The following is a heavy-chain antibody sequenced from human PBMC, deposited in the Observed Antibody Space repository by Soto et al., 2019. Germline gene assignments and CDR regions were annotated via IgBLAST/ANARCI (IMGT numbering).Heavy chain of an antibody. V-gene: IGHV4-61*01. Sequence: SETLSLTCTVSGGSVSSGSYYWSWIRQPPGKGLEWIGYIYYSGSTNYNPSLKSRVTISVDTSKNQFSLKLSSVTAADTAVYYCARDMVRFGVVINFAPYYYYGMDVWGQGTTVTVSS. CDR1: GGSVSSGSYY. CDR2: IYYSGST. D-gene: IGHD3-3*01. CDR3: ARDMVRFGVVINFAPYYYYGMDV. J-gene: IGHJ6*02.